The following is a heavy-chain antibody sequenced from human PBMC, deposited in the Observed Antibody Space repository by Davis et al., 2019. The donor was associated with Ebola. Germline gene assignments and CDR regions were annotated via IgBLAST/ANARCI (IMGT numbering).Heavy chain of an antibody. CDR2: IFLNGPT. D-gene: IGHD2-15*01. CDR1: GGSISSHNL. Sequence: PSETLSLTCVVSGGSISSHNLWTWVRQSPGRGLEWIGEIFLNGPTSYYNPSLKSRATISFDKSLNQISLKLRSVTTADTALYYCVREKEGSWFFDLWGRGTLVTVSS. J-gene: IGHJ2*01. CDR3: VREKEGSWFFDL. V-gene: IGHV4/OR15-8*02.